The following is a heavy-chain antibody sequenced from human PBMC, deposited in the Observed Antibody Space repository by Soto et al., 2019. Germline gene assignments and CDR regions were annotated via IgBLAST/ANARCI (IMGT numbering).Heavy chain of an antibody. D-gene: IGHD6-6*01. CDR1: SGSFSGFY. V-gene: IGHV4-34*01. CDR2: ISQSGST. Sequence: SETLSLTCSIYSGSFSGFYWSWIRQPPGKRLEWIGEISQSGSTNYNPSLKSRVSISVDTSKNQFSLNLTSVTAADTAVYYCARAPKVSGSSQTRPDFWGQGALVTVSS. CDR3: ARAPKVSGSSQTRPDF. J-gene: IGHJ4*02.